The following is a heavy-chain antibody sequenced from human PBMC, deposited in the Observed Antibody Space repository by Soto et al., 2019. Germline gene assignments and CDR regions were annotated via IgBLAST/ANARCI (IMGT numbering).Heavy chain of an antibody. D-gene: IGHD3-3*01. CDR3: ARVGLSDFCSGYYPIYYYYGMDV. J-gene: IGHJ6*02. Sequence: SETLSLTCAVYGGSFSGYYLSWIRQHPGKGLEWIWEINHSGSTNYNPSLKSRVTISVDTSKNQFSLKLSSVTAADTAVYYCARVGLSDFCSGYYPIYYYYGMDVWGQGTTVTVS. CDR2: INHSGST. CDR1: GGSFSGYY. V-gene: IGHV4-34*01.